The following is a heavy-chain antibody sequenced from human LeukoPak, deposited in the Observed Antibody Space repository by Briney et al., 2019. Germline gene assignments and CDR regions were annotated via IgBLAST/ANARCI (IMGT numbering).Heavy chain of an antibody. V-gene: IGHV3-53*01. CDR2: IYSGGST. CDR3: GILPGSGH. J-gene: IGHJ1*01. D-gene: IGHD2-15*01. CDR1: GFTVSHNY. Sequence: PGGSLRPSCAASGFTVSHNYMTWVRHAPGKGLEWVSIIYSGGSTYYADSVKGRFTISRDNSKSTLYLQMNSLRAEDTAVYYCGILPGSGHWGQGTLVTVSS.